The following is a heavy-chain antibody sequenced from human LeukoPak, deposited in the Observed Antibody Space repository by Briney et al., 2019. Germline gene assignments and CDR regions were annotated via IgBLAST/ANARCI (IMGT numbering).Heavy chain of an antibody. V-gene: IGHV3-43*01. CDR3: ARVNIYDYVWGSYHLDY. CDR1: GFTFHDYN. D-gene: IGHD3-16*01. J-gene: IGHJ4*02. Sequence: GGSLRLSCAASGFTFHDYNMHWVRQAPGKGLEFVSLISWDGGSTSYADSVKGRFTISRDNAKNSLYLQMNSLRAEDTAVYYCARVNIYDYVWGSYHLDYWGQGTLVTVSS. CDR2: ISWDGGST.